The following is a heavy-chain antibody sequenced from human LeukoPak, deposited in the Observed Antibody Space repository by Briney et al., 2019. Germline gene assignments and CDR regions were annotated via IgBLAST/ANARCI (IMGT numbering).Heavy chain of an antibody. CDR3: ARGAPRGYSYGLALGY. V-gene: IGHV4-39*07. D-gene: IGHD5-18*01. CDR1: GGSISSSSYY. Sequence: SETLSLTCTVSGGSISSSSYYWGWIRQPPGKGLEWIGEINHSGSTNYNPSLKSRVTISVDTSKNQFSLKLSSVTAADTAVYYCARGAPRGYSYGLALGYWGQGTLVTVSS. J-gene: IGHJ4*02. CDR2: INHSGST.